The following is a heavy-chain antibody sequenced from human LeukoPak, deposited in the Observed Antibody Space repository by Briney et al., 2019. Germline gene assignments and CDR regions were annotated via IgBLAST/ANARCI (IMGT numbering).Heavy chain of an antibody. J-gene: IGHJ5*02. CDR1: GYTFTGYY. CDR2: INTNTGNP. V-gene: IGHV7-4-1*02. Sequence: ASVKVSCKASGYTFTGYYMHWVRQAPGQGLEWMGWINTNTGNPTYAQGFTGRFVFSLDTSVSTAYLQISSLKAEDTAVYYCAREDTAMDKLSSWFDPWGQGTLVTVSS. CDR3: AREDTAMDKLSSWFDP. D-gene: IGHD5-18*01.